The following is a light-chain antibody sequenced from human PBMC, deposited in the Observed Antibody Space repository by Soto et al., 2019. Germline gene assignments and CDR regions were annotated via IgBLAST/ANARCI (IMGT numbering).Light chain of an antibody. CDR2: DAS. Sequence: IVLTQSPGTLSLSPGEVATLSCGASQTITYNFLAWYQKKPGLAPRLLVYDASNRATGIPDRFSGSGSGTHFTLTISPLEPEDFAVYYCRHYGESSSTFGGGTRVEI. CDR3: RHYGESSST. J-gene: IGKJ4*01. V-gene: IGKV3D-20*01. CDR1: QTITYNF.